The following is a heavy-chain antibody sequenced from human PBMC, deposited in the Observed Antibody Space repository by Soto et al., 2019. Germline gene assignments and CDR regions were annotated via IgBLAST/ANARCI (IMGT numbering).Heavy chain of an antibody. J-gene: IGHJ4*02. CDR2: ISGSGYST. D-gene: IGHD6-13*01. CDR1: GFTFSSYA. V-gene: IGHV3-23*01. Sequence: PGGSLRLSCAASGFTFSSYAMSWVRQAPGKGLEWVSTISGSGYSTYYADSVKGRFTISRDNSKNTLYLQMNSLRAEDTAVYYCAKDQGSSWYEIDYWGQGTLVTVSS. CDR3: AKDQGSSWYEIDY.